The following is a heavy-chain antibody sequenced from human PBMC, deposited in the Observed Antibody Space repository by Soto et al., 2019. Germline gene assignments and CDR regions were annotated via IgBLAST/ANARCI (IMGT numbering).Heavy chain of an antibody. D-gene: IGHD2-21*01. CDR3: AKEMIASTLADFFDY. Sequence: EVQLLESGGGLIQPGGSLRLSCEASGFTFSNYGMTWVRLAPGKRLEWVSTISGSGGRTFYADPGKGRFTISRDNSKNTLYLQMKSLRAKDTAVYYCAKEMIASTLADFFDYWGQGTLVTVSS. CDR1: GFTFSNYG. CDR2: ISGSGGRT. V-gene: IGHV3-23*01. J-gene: IGHJ4*02.